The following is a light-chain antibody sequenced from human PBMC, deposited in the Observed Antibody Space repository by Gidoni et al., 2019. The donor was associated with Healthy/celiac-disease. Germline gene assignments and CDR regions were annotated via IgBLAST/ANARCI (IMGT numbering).Light chain of an antibody. CDR3: QQTYSLPRT. J-gene: IGKJ1*01. V-gene: IGKV1-39*01. Sequence: DIKMTQSPSSLSASVGDRVSITCRASESINFYLNWYQQKPGKAPNLLIYAASSVQSGVPSRFSGSGSGTDFTLTISSLQPEDFATYYCQQTYSLPRTFXQXTKVEVK. CDR2: AAS. CDR1: ESINFY.